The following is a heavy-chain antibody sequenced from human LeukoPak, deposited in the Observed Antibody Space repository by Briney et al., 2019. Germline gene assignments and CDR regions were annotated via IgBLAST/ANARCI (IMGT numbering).Heavy chain of an antibody. V-gene: IGHV4-59*08. Sequence: SETLSLTCAVSGGSISGRYWSWIRQPPGKGLEWIADWRDDGSANYTPSLESRATISLDTSKNQFSLRLTSVTAADTAVYYCVVTQKWLAFDYWGQGILVTVSS. CDR3: VVTQKWLAFDY. CDR2: WRDDGSA. D-gene: IGHD6-19*01. CDR1: GGSISGRY. J-gene: IGHJ4*02.